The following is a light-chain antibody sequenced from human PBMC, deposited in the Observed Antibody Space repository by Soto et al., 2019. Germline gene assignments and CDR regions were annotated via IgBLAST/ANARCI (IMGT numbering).Light chain of an antibody. V-gene: IGKV1-5*03. J-gene: IGKJ2*01. Sequence: DIQMTQSPSTLSASVGDRVTITCRASQSISSWLAWYQQKPGKAPKLLIYLGSNRASGVPDRFSGSGSGTDFTLKISRVEAEDVGVYYCMQALQTPPYTFGQGTKLEIK. CDR2: LGS. CDR3: MQALQTPPYT. CDR1: QSISSW.